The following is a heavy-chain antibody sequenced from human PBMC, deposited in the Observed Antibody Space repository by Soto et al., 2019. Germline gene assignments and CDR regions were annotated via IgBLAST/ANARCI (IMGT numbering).Heavy chain of an antibody. J-gene: IGHJ4*02. V-gene: IGHV2-5*02. CDR2: IYWDDDK. Sequence: SGPTLVNPTQTLTLTCTFSGFSLSTSGEGVGWIRQPPGEALEWLALIYWDDDKRYSTSLKTRLTITKDTSTNQVVLTMTNMDPVDTATYYCAHRPESSSFFDYWGQGTLVTVSS. D-gene: IGHD6-6*01. CDR3: AHRPESSSFFDY. CDR1: GFSLSTSGEG.